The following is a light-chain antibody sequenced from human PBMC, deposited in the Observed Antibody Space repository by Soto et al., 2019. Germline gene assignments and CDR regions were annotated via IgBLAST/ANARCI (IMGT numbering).Light chain of an antibody. CDR2: GAS. J-gene: IGKJ5*01. CDR3: QQYNNWPIT. V-gene: IGKV3-15*01. CDR1: QSVSSN. Sequence: EIVMTQSPATLSVSPGERATLSCRASQSVSSNLAWYQQKPGQAPRLLIYGASTRATGIPARFSGSGSGKELALTISSLQSEDFAVYYCQQYNNWPITFGQETRLEIK.